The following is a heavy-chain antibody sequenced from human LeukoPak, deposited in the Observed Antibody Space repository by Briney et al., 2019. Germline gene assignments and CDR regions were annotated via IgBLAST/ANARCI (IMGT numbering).Heavy chain of an antibody. CDR3: AKSALVANWFDP. J-gene: IGHJ5*02. D-gene: IGHD3-9*01. CDR1: GYTFTGYY. Sequence: ASVKVSCKASGYTFTGYYMHWVRQAPGQGLEWMGWINPNSGGTNYAQKFQGRVTITTDGSTSTAYMELSSLRSEDTAVYYCAKSALVANWFDPWGQGTLVTVSS. CDR2: INPNSGGT. V-gene: IGHV1-2*02.